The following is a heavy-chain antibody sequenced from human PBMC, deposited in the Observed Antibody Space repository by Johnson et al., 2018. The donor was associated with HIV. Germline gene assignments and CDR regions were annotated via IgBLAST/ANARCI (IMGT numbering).Heavy chain of an antibody. D-gene: IGHD5-12*01. Sequence: QVQLVESGGGVVQPGRSLRLSCAASGFTFSYYSMHWVRQAPGKGLEWVAVISHDGSNKYYADSVRGRFTISRDKSRNTLYLQMNSLRAEDTAVYYCARDESGYDEGFDAFDIWGQGTMVTVSS. J-gene: IGHJ3*02. V-gene: IGHV3-30-3*01. CDR1: GFTFSYYS. CDR2: ISHDGSNK. CDR3: ARDESGYDEGFDAFDI.